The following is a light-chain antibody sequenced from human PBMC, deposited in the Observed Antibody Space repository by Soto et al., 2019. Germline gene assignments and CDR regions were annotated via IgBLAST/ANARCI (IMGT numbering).Light chain of an antibody. CDR1: QGISSA. J-gene: IGKJ4*01. CDR2: DAS. Sequence: AIQVTKSASSLSASVGDRVTITCRASQGISSAVAWYQQKPGHAPKLLLYDASSLGSGGPSRFIGSGSCTDFSLTISSLLPAESAVYYCRQYNNWLALTFGGGTKVDI. CDR3: RQYNNWLALT. V-gene: IGKV1D-13*01.